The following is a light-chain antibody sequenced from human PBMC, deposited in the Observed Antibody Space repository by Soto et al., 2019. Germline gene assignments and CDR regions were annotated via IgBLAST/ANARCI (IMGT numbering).Light chain of an antibody. J-gene: IGKJ4*01. Sequence: DIQMTQSPSTLSASVGDRVAITCRASQSISQWVAWYQQKPGRAPELLIYDASKLKSGVPSRFSGSASGTEFTLTISSLQPEDFATYYCQQVSGYPLNFGGGTKVDI. V-gene: IGKV1-5*01. CDR2: DAS. CDR1: QSISQW. CDR3: QQVSGYPLN.